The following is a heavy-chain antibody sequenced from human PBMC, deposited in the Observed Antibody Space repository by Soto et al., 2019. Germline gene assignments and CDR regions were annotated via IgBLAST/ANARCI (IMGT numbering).Heavy chain of an antibody. D-gene: IGHD2-15*01. J-gene: IGHJ4*02. V-gene: IGHV3-23*01. CDR3: ARGPCRSGGSCYSPFDY. CDR1: GFTFSSYA. Sequence: EVQLLESGGGLVQPGGSLTLSCAASGFTFSSYAMSWVRQAPGKGLEWVSVISGSGSSTYYADSVKGRFTISRDNSKSTLYLQMHSLRAEDTAVDYWARGPCRSGGSCYSPFDYWGQGTLVTVSS. CDR2: ISGSGSST.